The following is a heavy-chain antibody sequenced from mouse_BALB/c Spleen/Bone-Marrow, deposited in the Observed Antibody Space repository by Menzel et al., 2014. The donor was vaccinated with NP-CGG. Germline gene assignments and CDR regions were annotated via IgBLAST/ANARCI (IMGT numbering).Heavy chain of an antibody. Sequence: EVKLVESGAELVKPGASVKLSCAAYGFNIKDTYMHWVKQRPEQGLEWIGRIDPANGNTKYDPKFQGKATITADTSSNTTCLQLSSLTSEATAVYFCSRPSPTGLYWDFDVWVAGTTVTVSS. V-gene: IGHV14-3*02. J-gene: IGHJ1*01. CDR2: IDPANGNT. CDR1: GFNIKDTY. D-gene: IGHD1-1*01. CDR3: SRPSPTGLYWDFDV.